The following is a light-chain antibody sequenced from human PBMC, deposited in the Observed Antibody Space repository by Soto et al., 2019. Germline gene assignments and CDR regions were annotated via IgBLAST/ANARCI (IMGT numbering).Light chain of an antibody. V-gene: IGLV1-51*02. Sequence: QSALKQAPSGSAAPGQKVTISCSGSSSNIGNNYVSWYQQPPGTAPKLLIYENNKRPSGIPDRFSGSKSGTSATLGITGLQTGDEADYYCGTWDSSLSAYVFGTGTKVTVL. CDR3: GTWDSSLSAYV. J-gene: IGLJ1*01. CDR1: SSNIGNNY. CDR2: ENN.